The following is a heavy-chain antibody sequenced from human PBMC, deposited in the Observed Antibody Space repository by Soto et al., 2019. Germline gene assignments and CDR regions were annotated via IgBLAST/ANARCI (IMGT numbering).Heavy chain of an antibody. CDR3: ARGSYYYDSRGYYPY. D-gene: IGHD3-22*01. Sequence: PSETLSLTCTVSGGSISSCYWSWIRQPPGKGLEWIGYIYYSGSTNYNPSLKSRVTISVDTSKNQFSLKLSSVTAADTAVYYCARGSYYYDSRGYYPYCGQGTLVTVSA. CDR2: IYYSGST. CDR1: GGSISSCY. J-gene: IGHJ1*01. V-gene: IGHV4-59*08.